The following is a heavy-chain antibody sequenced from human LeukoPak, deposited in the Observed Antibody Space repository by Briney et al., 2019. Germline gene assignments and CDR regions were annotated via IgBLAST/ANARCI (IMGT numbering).Heavy chain of an antibody. CDR1: GASMNTHY. Sequence: SETLSLTCAVSGASMNTHYWSWIRQPPGKGLEGIGYMLDTVTTKDNPSLKSRFTLSADTSKNQFSLRLTSVTAADTAVYYCATIKRGNIFGYFDFWGQGIPATVSS. CDR2: MLDTVTT. CDR3: ATIKRGNIFGYFDF. D-gene: IGHD5-18*01. V-gene: IGHV4-59*11. J-gene: IGHJ4*02.